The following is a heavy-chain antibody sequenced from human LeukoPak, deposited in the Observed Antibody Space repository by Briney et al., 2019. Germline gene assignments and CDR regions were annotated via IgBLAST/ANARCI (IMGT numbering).Heavy chain of an antibody. CDR3: ARGPGYSSSNWFGP. J-gene: IGHJ5*02. D-gene: IGHD6-13*01. Sequence: GGSLRLSCAASGFTVSSNYMSWVRQAPGKGLEWVSVIYSGGSTYYADSVKGRFTISRDNSKNTLYLQMNSLRAEDTAVYYCARGPGYSSSNWFGPWGQGTLVTVSS. CDR1: GFTVSSNY. CDR2: IYSGGST. V-gene: IGHV3-66*01.